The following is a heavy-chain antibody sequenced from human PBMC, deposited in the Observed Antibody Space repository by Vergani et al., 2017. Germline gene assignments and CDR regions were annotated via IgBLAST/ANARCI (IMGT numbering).Heavy chain of an antibody. D-gene: IGHD3-22*01. V-gene: IGHV3-30*18. CDR2: ISSDGSNK. CDR1: GLMFNNYG. CDR3: VNGYYYDQSGLASFDY. J-gene: IGHJ4*02. Sequence: QVQLVESGGGVVQPGRSLRLSCETSGLMFNNYGMHWVRQAPGKGLEWVAVISSDGSNKHYADSVKGRFTMSRDNSQNTLYLQMDSLTAEDTAIYFCVNGYYYDQSGLASFDYRGQGTLVTVSS.